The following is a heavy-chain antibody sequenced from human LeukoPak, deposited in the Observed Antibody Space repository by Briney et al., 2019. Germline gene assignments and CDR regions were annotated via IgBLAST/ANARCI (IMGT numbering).Heavy chain of an antibody. Sequence: SETLSLTCTVSGGSISNYYWNWIRQPAGKGLEWIGRIYTSGSTNYNPSLKSRVTMSVDRSKNQFSLKLSSVTAADTAVYYCARGIARGFDYWGQGTLVTVSS. V-gene: IGHV4-4*07. CDR2: IYTSGST. CDR1: GGSISNYY. D-gene: IGHD2-21*01. J-gene: IGHJ4*02. CDR3: ARGIARGFDY.